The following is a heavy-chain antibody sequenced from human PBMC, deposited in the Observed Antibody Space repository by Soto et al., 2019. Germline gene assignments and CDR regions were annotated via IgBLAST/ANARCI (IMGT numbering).Heavy chain of an antibody. CDR2: LSYDGSDK. J-gene: IGHJ4*02. CDR3: ARDGGRKSADYYFDH. V-gene: IGHV3-30-3*01. CDR1: GFTFSSYA. D-gene: IGHD3-16*01. Sequence: HPGGSLRLSCAASGFTFSSYAMHWVRQAPGKGPEWVAVLSYDGSDKYHADSVKGRFTVSRDNSKNTLYLQMNGLRPEDTAVYYCARDGGRKSADYYFDHWGQGTLVTVSS.